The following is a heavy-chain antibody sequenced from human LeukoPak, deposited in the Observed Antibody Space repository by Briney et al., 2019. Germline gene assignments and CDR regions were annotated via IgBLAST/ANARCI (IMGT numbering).Heavy chain of an antibody. CDR3: ARGNTYYDSRGYFGDI. V-gene: IGHV1-46*01. Sequence: ASVKVSCKASGYTFTSYYMRWVRQAPGQGLEWMGIINPSGGSTSYAQKFQDRITMTRDTSTVYMELSSLRSEDTAVYYCARGNTYYDSRGYFGDIWGQGTMVTVSS. J-gene: IGHJ3*02. CDR1: GYTFTSYY. CDR2: INPSGGST. D-gene: IGHD3-22*01.